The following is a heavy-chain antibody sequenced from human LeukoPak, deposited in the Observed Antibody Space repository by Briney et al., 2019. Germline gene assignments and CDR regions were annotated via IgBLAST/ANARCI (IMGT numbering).Heavy chain of an antibody. CDR3: ARQTGYCSSTSCYANNFDY. CDR1: GGSISSYY. CDR2: IYTSGST. J-gene: IGHJ4*02. Sequence: PSETLSLTCTVSGGSISSYYWSWIRQPAGKGLEWIGRIYTSGSTNYNPSLKSRVTMSVDTSKNQFSLKLSSATAADTAVYYCARQTGYCSSTSCYANNFDYWGQGTLVTVSS. V-gene: IGHV4-4*07. D-gene: IGHD2-2*01.